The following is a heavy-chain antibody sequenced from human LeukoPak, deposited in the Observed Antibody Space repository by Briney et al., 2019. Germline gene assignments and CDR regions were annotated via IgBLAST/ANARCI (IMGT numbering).Heavy chain of an antibody. CDR2: IYHSGST. CDR3: AREGCSGGSCYSLAFDC. Sequence: SETLSLTCAVSGGSISSGGYSWSWIRQPPGKGLEWIGYIYHSGSTYYNPSLKSRVTISVDRSKNQFSLKLSSVTAADTAVYYCAREGCSGGSCYSLAFDCWGQGTLVTVSS. CDR1: GGSISSGGYS. D-gene: IGHD2-15*01. J-gene: IGHJ4*02. V-gene: IGHV4-30-2*01.